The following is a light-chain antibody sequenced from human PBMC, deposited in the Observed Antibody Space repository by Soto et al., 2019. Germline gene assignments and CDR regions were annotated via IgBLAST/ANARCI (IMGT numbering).Light chain of an antibody. CDR3: QQYDNYPLT. J-gene: IGKJ4*01. CDR1: QSVRSW. CDR2: DAS. V-gene: IGKV1-5*01. Sequence: DIQMTQSPSTLSASVGDRVTITCRASQSVRSWLAWYQQKPGRAPKFLIYDASSLESGVQSRFSGSGSGTEFTLTISNLQPDDFATYYCQQYDNYPLTFGGGTKVEI.